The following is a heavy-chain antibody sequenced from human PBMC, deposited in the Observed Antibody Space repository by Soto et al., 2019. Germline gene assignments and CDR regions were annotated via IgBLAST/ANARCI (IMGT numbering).Heavy chain of an antibody. CDR1: GYTFTSYG. Sequence: ASVKVSCKASGYTFTSYGISWVRQAPGQGLEWMGWISAYNGNTNYAQKLQGRVTMTTDTSTSTAYMELRSLRSDDTAVYYCERDRLNGDYVDYWGQGTLVTVSS. V-gene: IGHV1-18*01. J-gene: IGHJ4*02. D-gene: IGHD4-17*01. CDR2: ISAYNGNT. CDR3: ERDRLNGDYVDY.